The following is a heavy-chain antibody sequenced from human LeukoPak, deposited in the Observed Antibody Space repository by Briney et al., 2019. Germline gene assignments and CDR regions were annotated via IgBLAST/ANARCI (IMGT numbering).Heavy chain of an antibody. J-gene: IGHJ5*02. CDR2: IWHDGSN. CDR1: AFAFSSNW. CDR3: ARDVVDTTMAGHWFDP. Sequence: GGSLRLSCVASAFAFSSNWMSWVRQAPGKGLEWVAVIWHDGSNHYADSVKGRFTISRDNSKNTLYLQMSSLRAEDTAVYYCARDVVDTTMAGHWFDPWGQGTLVTVSS. D-gene: IGHD5-18*01. V-gene: IGHV3-33*08.